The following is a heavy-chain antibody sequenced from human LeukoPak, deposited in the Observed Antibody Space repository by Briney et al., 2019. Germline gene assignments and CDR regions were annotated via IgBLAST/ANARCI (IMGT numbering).Heavy chain of an antibody. CDR3: ARHGGESIVAMILHAFDI. Sequence: SETLSLTCTVSGGSISSYSWSWLRQPPGKGLEWIGSIYYSGSTNYNPSLKSRVTMSVDTSKNQFSLKLSSVTAADTAVYYCARHGGESIVAMILHAFDIWGQGTMVTVSS. D-gene: IGHD5-12*01. V-gene: IGHV4-59*08. CDR1: GGSISSYS. J-gene: IGHJ3*02. CDR2: IYYSGST.